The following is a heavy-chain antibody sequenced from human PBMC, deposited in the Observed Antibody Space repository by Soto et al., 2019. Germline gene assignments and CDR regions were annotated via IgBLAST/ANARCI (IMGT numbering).Heavy chain of an antibody. CDR2: ISAYNGNT. J-gene: IGHJ4*02. CDR1: GYTFTSYA. V-gene: IGHV1-18*01. D-gene: IGHD3-10*01. Sequence: QVQLVQSGAEVKKPGASVNVSCKASGYTFTSYAISWVRQAPGQGLEWMGWISAYNGNTNNAQKLQGRVTMTTHTSTTTAYMELSSLISDVTAGYHCARSGARAGYWGQGPLVNVSS. CDR3: ARSGARAGY.